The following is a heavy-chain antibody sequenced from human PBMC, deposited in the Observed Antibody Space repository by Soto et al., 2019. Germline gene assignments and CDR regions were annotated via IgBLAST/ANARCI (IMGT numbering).Heavy chain of an antibody. V-gene: IGHV3-53*01. J-gene: IGHJ4*02. Sequence: SLRLSCAASGFTVSSNYMSWVRQAPGKGLEWVSVIYSGGSTYYADSVKGRFTISRDNSKNTLYLQMNSLRAEDTAVYYCASSSGWYSYFDYWGQGTLVTVSS. CDR1: GFTVSSNY. CDR2: IYSGGST. CDR3: ASSSGWYSYFDY. D-gene: IGHD6-19*01.